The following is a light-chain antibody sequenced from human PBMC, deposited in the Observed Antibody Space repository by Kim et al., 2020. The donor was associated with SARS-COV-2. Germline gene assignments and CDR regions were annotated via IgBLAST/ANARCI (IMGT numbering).Light chain of an antibody. CDR3: QQRSSYSLT. CDR2: AAS. CDR1: PGISSY. Sequence: IQLTQSPSSLSASVGDRVTITCRASPGISSYLACYQQKPGKAPKLLIYAASTLRSGVPSRFSGSGSGTDFTLTISGLQPEDLATNSCQQRSSYSLTFGEGTKLEI. J-gene: IGKJ4*01. V-gene: IGKV1-9*01.